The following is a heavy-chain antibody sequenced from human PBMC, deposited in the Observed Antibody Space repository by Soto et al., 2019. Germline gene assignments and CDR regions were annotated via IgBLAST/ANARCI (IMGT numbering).Heavy chain of an antibody. J-gene: IGHJ6*02. Sequence: SETLSLTCAVYGWSFSGYYWSWIRQPPGKGLEWIGEINHSGSTNYNPSLKSRVTISVDTSKNQFSLKLSSVTAADTAVYYCARVPGYYGSGSYYKGGYYYYGMDVWGQGTTVTVSS. CDR2: INHSGST. V-gene: IGHV4-34*01. CDR1: GWSFSGYY. CDR3: ARVPGYYGSGSYYKGGYYYYGMDV. D-gene: IGHD3-10*01.